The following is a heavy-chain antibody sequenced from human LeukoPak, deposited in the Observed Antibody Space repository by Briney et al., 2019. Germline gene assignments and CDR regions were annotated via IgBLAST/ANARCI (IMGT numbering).Heavy chain of an antibody. D-gene: IGHD6-19*01. CDR3: ARHDLNSGWYPRDY. CDR2: IYPGDSDN. J-gene: IGHJ4*02. V-gene: IGHV5-51*01. Sequence: GASLQISGEGSGSIFTSYWIGWGRQLPGKGLEWMGIIYPGDSDNRYSPSLQGQVTISADKSISTAYLQWSSLKASDTAMYYCARHDLNSGWYPRDYWGQGTLVTVSS. CDR1: GSIFTSYW.